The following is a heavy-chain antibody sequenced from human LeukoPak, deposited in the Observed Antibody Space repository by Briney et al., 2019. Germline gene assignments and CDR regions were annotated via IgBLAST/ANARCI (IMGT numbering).Heavy chain of an antibody. V-gene: IGHV3-7*01. Sequence: GGSLRVSCADSGFNFSSHLMSWVRQVRGEGLEWVADIQKDGDTIYYMDSVKGRFTISRDNAKSSLYLQMNSLRAEDTAVYYCVNLWEAGYWGQGTLVTVSS. CDR2: IQKDGDTI. J-gene: IGHJ4*02. D-gene: IGHD1-26*01. CDR1: GFNFSSHL. CDR3: VNLWEAGY.